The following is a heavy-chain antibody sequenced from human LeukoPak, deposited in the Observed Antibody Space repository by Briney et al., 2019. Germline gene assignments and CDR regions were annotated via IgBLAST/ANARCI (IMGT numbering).Heavy chain of an antibody. Sequence: SETLSLTCAVYGGSFSGYYWSWIRQPPGKGLEWIGEINHSGSTNYNPSLKSRVTISVDTSKNQFSLKLSSLTAADTAVYYCARRTRKFRHHAFDFWGQGTMVTVSS. V-gene: IGHV4-34*01. J-gene: IGHJ3*01. CDR1: GGSFSGYY. CDR2: INHSGST. D-gene: IGHD1-1*01. CDR3: ARRTRKFRHHAFDF.